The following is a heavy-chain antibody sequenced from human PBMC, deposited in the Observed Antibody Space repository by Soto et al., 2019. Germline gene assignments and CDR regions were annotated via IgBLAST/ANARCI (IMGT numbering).Heavy chain of an antibody. CDR2: IIPIFGTP. Sequence: GASVKVSCKASVGTLTNYVINCVRPAPGQGLEWMAGIIPIFGTPNYAQKFQGRVTITADKSTSTAYMELNSLRSEDTAVYYCAGRCDGTNCLAHFDYWGQGNLVTVSS. CDR1: VGTLTNYV. CDR3: AGRCDGTNCLAHFDY. J-gene: IGHJ4*02. D-gene: IGHD2-2*01. V-gene: IGHV1-69*06.